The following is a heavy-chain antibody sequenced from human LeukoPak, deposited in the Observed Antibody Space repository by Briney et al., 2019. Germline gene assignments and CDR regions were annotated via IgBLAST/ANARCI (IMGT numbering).Heavy chain of an antibody. Sequence: ASVKVSCKASGDTFIGYYTHWVRQAPGQGLEWMGWINPNSGGTKYAQKLQDRVTMTRDTSITTVYMELSSLRSDDTAVYYCARVGTQGTGGWPDFRYWGQGTLVSVSS. J-gene: IGHJ4*02. D-gene: IGHD1-14*01. CDR3: ARVGTQGTGGWPDFRY. CDR1: GDTFIGYY. V-gene: IGHV1-2*02. CDR2: INPNSGGT.